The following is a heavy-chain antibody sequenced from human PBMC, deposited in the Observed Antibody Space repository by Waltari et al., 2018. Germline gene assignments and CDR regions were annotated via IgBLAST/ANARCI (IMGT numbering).Heavy chain of an antibody. Sequence: QVQLQESGPRLVTPSETLSLNCAVCGYSISSGYYWDWIRQPPGKGLEWMGTINHSGLTYYNPSLKSRVTISVDTSKNHFSLEMRSVTAADTAVYYCARGGGLLRGVSGYGYGMDVWGQGTTVTVSS. D-gene: IGHD3-10*01. V-gene: IGHV4-38-2*01. CDR3: ARGGGLLRGVSGYGYGMDV. J-gene: IGHJ6*02. CDR2: INHSGLT. CDR1: GYSISSGYY.